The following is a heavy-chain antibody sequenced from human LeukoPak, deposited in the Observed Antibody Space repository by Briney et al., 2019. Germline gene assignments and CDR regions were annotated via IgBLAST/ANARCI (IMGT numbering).Heavy chain of an antibody. CDR3: ATGTSLDY. CDR2: IRSSSSTI. V-gene: IGHV3-48*04. J-gene: IGHJ4*02. Sequence: GGSLRLSCAASGFTFSSYRMNWVRQAPGKGLEWVSYIRSSSSTIYYADSVKGRFTISRDNDKNSLYLQLNSLRAEDTAVYYCATGTSLDYWGQGTPVTVSS. CDR1: GFTFSSYR.